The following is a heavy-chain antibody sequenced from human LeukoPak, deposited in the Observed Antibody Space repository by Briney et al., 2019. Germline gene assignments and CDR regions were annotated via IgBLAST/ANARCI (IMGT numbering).Heavy chain of an antibody. Sequence: SGTLSLSCAASGVTISSYYLSWIRQAPGKGLEWVGRIYTSGSTNYNPSLKSRVTMSVDTSKNQCSLQLSSVTAADTAVYYCARTARPADIVVVPAARPNAWGDCFDPWGQGNLGTVSS. CDR1: GVTISSYY. J-gene: IGHJ5*02. CDR2: IYTSGST. V-gene: IGHV4-4*07. D-gene: IGHD2-2*01. CDR3: ARTARPADIVVVPAARPNAWGDCFDP.